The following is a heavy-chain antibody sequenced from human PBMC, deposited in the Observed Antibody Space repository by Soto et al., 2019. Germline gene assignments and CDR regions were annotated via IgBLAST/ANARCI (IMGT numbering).Heavy chain of an antibody. CDR3: VRLQGYCITTGCYGHYAMDV. CDR1: GGPFSGYY. CDR2: VNHGGTS. V-gene: IGHV4-34*01. D-gene: IGHD2-2*01. Sequence: SETLSLPSAVHGGPFSGYYWDGFRQPPGKGLGWIGEVNHGGTSNYNPSLKSRAIISVDTSKNQFSLKVSSVTAADTAVYYCVRLQGYCITTGCYGHYAMDVWGQGTTVTVSS. J-gene: IGHJ6*02.